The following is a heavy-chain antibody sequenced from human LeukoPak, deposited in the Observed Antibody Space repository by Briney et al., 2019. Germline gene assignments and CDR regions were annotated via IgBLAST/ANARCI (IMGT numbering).Heavy chain of an antibody. Sequence: SETLSLTCAVYGGSFSGYYWSWIRQPPGKGLEWIGYIYYSGSTNYNPSLKSRVTISVDTSKNQFSLKLSSVTAADTAVYYCARGGYSYGYHYWGQGTLVTVSS. CDR3: ARGGYSYGYHY. CDR2: IYYSGST. V-gene: IGHV4-59*01. CDR1: GGSFSGYY. D-gene: IGHD5-18*01. J-gene: IGHJ4*02.